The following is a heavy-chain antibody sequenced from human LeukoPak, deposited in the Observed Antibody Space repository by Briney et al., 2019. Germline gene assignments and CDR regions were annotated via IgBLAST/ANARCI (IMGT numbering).Heavy chain of an antibody. Sequence: PSETLSLTCTVSGGSVSSSSSYYWGWIRQPPGKGLEWIGSINYSGSTFYNPSLKSRVAMSVDTSKNHFSLSLSAVSAADTAVYYCARHPGMYCWGQGTLVTVSS. CDR3: ARHPGMYC. V-gene: IGHV4-39*01. CDR2: INYSGST. CDR1: GGSVSSSSSYY. J-gene: IGHJ4*02.